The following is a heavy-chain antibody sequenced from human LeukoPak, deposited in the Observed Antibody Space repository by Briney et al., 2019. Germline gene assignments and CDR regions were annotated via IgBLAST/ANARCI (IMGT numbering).Heavy chain of an antibody. CDR1: GFTFSSYW. CDR2: INSDGTNT. CDR3: TRVRGESPRWFDP. D-gene: IGHD3-10*01. V-gene: IGHV3-74*01. J-gene: IGHJ5*02. Sequence: GVSLRLSCAASGFTFSSYWMYWVRQAPGKGLVWVALINSDGTNTNYADSVKGRFTISRNNAENMVYLHMNSLGAEDTAVYYCTRVRGESPRWFDPWGQGTLVTV.